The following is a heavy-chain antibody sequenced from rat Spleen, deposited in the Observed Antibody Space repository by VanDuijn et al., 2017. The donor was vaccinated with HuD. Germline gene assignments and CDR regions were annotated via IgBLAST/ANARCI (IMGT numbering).Heavy chain of an antibody. CDR1: GFSLISYN. D-gene: IGHD1-11*01. J-gene: IGHJ3*01. CDR3: TRSYGGYSSNWFAY. CDR2: IWGDGST. Sequence: QVQLKESGPGLVQPSQTLSLTCTVSGFSLISYNVHWVRQPPGKGLEWMGGIWGDGSTDYNSALKSRLSISRDTSKIQVLLKMNSLQTDDTAIYFCTRSYGGYSSNWFAYWGQGTLVTVSS. V-gene: IGHV2-1*01.